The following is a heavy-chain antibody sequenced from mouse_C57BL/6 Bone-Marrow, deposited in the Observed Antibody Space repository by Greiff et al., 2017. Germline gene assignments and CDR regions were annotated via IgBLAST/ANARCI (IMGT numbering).Heavy chain of an antibody. V-gene: IGHV1-50*01. CDR3: ARGAIPPCSYFDY. Sequence: QVQLQQPGAELVKPGASVKLSCKASGYTFTSYWMQWVKQRPGQGLEWIGEIDPSDSYTNYNQKFKGKATLTVDTSSSTAYMQLSSLTSEDSAVYYCARGAIPPCSYFDYWGQGTTLTVSS. D-gene: IGHD3-1*01. J-gene: IGHJ2*01. CDR1: GYTFTSYW. CDR2: IDPSDSYT.